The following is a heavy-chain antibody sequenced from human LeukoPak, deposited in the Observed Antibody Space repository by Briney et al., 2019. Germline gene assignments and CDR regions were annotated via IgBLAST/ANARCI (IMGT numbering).Heavy chain of an antibody. CDR3: ARSAHLTGFDY. CDR1: GYTFTGYY. V-gene: IGHV1-2*02. D-gene: IGHD3-9*01. CDR2: INPNSGGT. Sequence: GASVKVSCKASGYTFTGYYMHWVRQAPGQGLEWMGWINPNSGGTNYAQKFQGRVTMTRDTSISAGYMELSRLRSDDTAVYYCARSAHLTGFDYWGQGTLVTVSS. J-gene: IGHJ4*02.